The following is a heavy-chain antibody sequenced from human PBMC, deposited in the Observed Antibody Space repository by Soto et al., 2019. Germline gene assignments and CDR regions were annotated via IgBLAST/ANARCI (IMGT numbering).Heavy chain of an antibody. D-gene: IGHD6-13*01. CDR1: GYTSTSYG. Sequence: ASVKVSCKASGYTSTSYGISWVRQAPGQGLEWMGWISAYNGNTNYAQKLQGRVTMTTDTSTSTAYMELRSLRSDDTAVYYCARVIGSSWYSGLNDYWGQGTLVTVSS. V-gene: IGHV1-18*01. CDR3: ARVIGSSWYSGLNDY. CDR2: ISAYNGNT. J-gene: IGHJ4*02.